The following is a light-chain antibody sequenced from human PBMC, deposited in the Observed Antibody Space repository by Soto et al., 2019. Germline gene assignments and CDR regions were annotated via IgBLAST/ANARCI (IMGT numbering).Light chain of an antibody. J-gene: IGKJ4*01. CDR2: KAS. CDR1: QSISTW. Sequence: DIQMTQSPSTLPASVGDRVSITFRASQSISTWLAWYQQKQGKAPNRLIYKASYLASGVPSRFTSAGSGTELRLTLSSLQPDDFATEYCLQDYNSPLTLAGG. CDR3: LQDYNSPLT. V-gene: IGKV1-5*03.